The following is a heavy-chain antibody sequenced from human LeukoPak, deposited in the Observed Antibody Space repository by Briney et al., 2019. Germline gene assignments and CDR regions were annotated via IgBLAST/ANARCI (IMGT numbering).Heavy chain of an antibody. D-gene: IGHD2-21*02. CDR2: INSDGGTT. J-gene: IGHJ4*02. CDR1: GFTFSSYW. CDR3: ARDDSSLSLDY. Sequence: GGSLRLSCAASGFTFSSYWMHWVRQAPGKGLVWVSRINSDGGTTSYADSVKGRFTVSRGNAKNTLYVQMNSLSPEDTGVYYCARDDSSLSLDYWGQGTLVTVSS. V-gene: IGHV3-74*01.